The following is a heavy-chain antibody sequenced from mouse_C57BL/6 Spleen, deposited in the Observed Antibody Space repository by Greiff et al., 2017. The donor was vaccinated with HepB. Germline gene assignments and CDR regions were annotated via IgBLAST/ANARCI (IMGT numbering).Heavy chain of an antibody. V-gene: IGHV1-85*01. CDR1: GYTFTSYD. J-gene: IGHJ4*01. CDR3: ARAASYYAMDY. CDR2: IYPRDGST. Sequence: VQLQQSGPEMVKPGASVKLSCKASGYTFTSYDINWVKQRPGQGLEWIGWIYPRDGSTKYNEKFKGKATLTVDTSSSTAYMELHSLTSEDSAVYFCARAASYYAMDYWGQGTSVTVSS.